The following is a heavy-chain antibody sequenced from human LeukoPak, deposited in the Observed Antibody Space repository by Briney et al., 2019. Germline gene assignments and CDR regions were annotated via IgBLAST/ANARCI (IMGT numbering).Heavy chain of an antibody. J-gene: IGHJ4*02. D-gene: IGHD3-22*01. Sequence: GGSLRLSCAASGIAFSSNAMSWVRQTPGKGLEGVSSISSSGDVTSYADSVKGRFTISRDRSKNTLYLQMNSLRAEDTAVYYCAKRDTSGYYYFDYWGQGTLVTVSS. CDR3: AKRDTSGYYYFDY. CDR2: ISSSGDVT. V-gene: IGHV3-23*01. CDR1: GIAFSSNA.